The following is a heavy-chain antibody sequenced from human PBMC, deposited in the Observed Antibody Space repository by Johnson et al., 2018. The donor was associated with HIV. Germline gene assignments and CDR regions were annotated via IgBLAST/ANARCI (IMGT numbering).Heavy chain of an antibody. J-gene: IGHJ3*02. Sequence: VQLVESGGGLVQPGGSLRLSCAASGFTFSSYAMHWVRQAPGKGLEYVSAISSNGGSTYYANSVKGRFTISRDNAKNSLYLQMNSLRAEETAVYYCARGIGVLWFRELSYAFDIWGQGTMVTVSS. CDR1: GFTFSSYA. CDR2: ISSNGGST. D-gene: IGHD3-10*01. CDR3: ARGIGVLWFRELSYAFDI. V-gene: IGHV3-64*01.